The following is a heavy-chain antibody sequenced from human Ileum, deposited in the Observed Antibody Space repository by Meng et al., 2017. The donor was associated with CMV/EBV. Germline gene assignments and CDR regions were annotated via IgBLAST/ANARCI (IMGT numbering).Heavy chain of an antibody. V-gene: IGHV3-23*01. CDR2: ISGSGGST. Sequence: GGSLRLSCAASGFTFSSYAMSWVRQAPGKGLEWVSAISGSGGSTYYADTVMGRFTISRDNSKNTLYLQMNSLRAEDTAVYYCARVDINFFGGSSRFLEWSYYYYGMDVWGQGTTVTVSS. D-gene: IGHD3-3*01. CDR1: GFTFSSYA. CDR3: ARVDINFFGGSSRFLEWSYYYYGMDV. J-gene: IGHJ6*02.